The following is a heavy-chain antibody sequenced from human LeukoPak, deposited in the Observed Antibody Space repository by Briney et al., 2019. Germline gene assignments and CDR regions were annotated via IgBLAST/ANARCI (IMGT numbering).Heavy chain of an antibody. CDR3: ARRKYGDYLDY. D-gene: IGHD4-17*01. J-gene: IGHJ4*02. Sequence: SETLSLTCTVSGGSISSYYWSWIRQPPGKGLEWIGYIYDSESTNYNPSLKSRVTISVDTSKKQFSLKLSSVTAADTAVYYCARRKYGDYLDYWGQGTLVTVSS. CDR2: IYDSEST. CDR1: GGSISSYY. V-gene: IGHV4-59*08.